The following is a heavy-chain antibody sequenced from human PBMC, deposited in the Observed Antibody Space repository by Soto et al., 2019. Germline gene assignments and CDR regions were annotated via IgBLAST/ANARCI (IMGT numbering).Heavy chain of an antibody. V-gene: IGHV5-51*01. Sequence: LGGALETFFNGPGYSLTTYIIVWARLGPGRGLEWMVSIYPGDSDARYSPSFQGQVTISADKSINTAYLQWLRLKASETAVYYGARRAYCGGDCTRNPNSYYAMDVWGQGTTVTVSS. CDR2: IYPGDSDA. J-gene: IGHJ6*02. CDR1: GYSLTTYI. D-gene: IGHD2-21*02. CDR3: ARRAYCGGDCTRNPNSYYAMDV.